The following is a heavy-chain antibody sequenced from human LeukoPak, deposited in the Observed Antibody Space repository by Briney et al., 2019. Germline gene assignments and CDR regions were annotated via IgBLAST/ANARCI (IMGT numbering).Heavy chain of an antibody. J-gene: IGHJ4*02. Sequence: GGSLRLSCAASGFTFSDYYMSWVRQAPGKGLEWVSVIYSGGSTYYADSVKGRFTISRDNSKNTLYLQMNSLRAEDTAVYYCASRIAAAGSYSDYWGQGTLVTVSS. D-gene: IGHD6-13*01. V-gene: IGHV3-53*01. CDR3: ASRIAAAGSYSDY. CDR1: GFTFSDYY. CDR2: IYSGGST.